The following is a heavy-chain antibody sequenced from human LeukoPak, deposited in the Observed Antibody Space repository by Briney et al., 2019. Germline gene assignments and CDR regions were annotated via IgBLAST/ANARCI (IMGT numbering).Heavy chain of an antibody. CDR3: ARAVSYLDL. J-gene: IGHJ2*01. Sequence: SETLSLTCTVSGGTISSYYWNWIRQPPGKGLEWIGYIHHSGSTKYNPSLKSRVTISVDTSKNQFSLKLSSVTAADTAVYYCARAVSYLDLWGRGTLVTVSS. D-gene: IGHD2/OR15-2a*01. CDR2: IHHSGST. V-gene: IGHV4-59*01. CDR1: GGTISSYY.